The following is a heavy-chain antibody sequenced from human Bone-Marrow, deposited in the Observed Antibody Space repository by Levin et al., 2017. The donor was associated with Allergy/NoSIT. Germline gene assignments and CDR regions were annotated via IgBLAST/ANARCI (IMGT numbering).Heavy chain of an antibody. J-gene: IGHJ4*02. CDR1: GFTFSSYW. V-gene: IGHV3-74*01. Sequence: SCAASGFTFSSYWMHWVRQAPGKGLVWVSRINSDESDTSYADSVKGRFAISRDNGKSTVFLQMNSLRAEDTAVYYCATLGELGYWGQGTLVTVSS. CDR3: ATLGELGY. D-gene: IGHD3-10*01. CDR2: INSDESDT.